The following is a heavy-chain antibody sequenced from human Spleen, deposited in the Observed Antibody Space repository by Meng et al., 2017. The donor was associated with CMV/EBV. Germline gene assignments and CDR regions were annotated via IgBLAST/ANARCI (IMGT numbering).Heavy chain of an antibody. J-gene: IGHJ6*02. CDR1: GFTFSSYE. CDR3: ARYNPIYYYYGMDV. CDR2: ISSSGNTI. D-gene: IGHD1-1*01. Sequence: GESLKISCAASGFTFSSYEMNWVRQAPGKGLEWVSDISSSGNTIYYADSVKGRFTISRDNAKNSLYLQMNSLRAEDTAVYYCARYNPIYYYYGMDVWGQGTTVTVSS. V-gene: IGHV3-48*03.